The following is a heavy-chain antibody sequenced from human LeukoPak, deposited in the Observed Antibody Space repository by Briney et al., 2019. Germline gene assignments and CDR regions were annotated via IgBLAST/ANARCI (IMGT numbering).Heavy chain of an antibody. CDR3: AKPKGNYYDSSGYYGPFDY. CDR2: ISYDGSNK. Sequence: PGGSLRHSCAASGFTFSSYSMHWVRQAPGKGLEWVAVISYDGSNKYYADSVKGRFTISRDNSKNTLYLQMNSLRAEDTAVYYCAKPKGNYYDSSGYYGPFDYWGQGTLVTVSS. CDR1: GFTFSSYS. D-gene: IGHD3-22*01. J-gene: IGHJ4*02. V-gene: IGHV3-30*18.